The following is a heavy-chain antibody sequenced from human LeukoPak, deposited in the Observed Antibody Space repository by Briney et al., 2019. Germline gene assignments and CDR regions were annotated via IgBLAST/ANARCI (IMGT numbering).Heavy chain of an antibody. CDR2: INQSEDT. J-gene: IGHJ5*02. CDR1: GGSFSSYF. V-gene: IGHV4-34*01. D-gene: IGHD2-2*01. Sequence: PSETLSLTCGVYGGSFSSYFWTWIRQSPAKGLEWIGEINQSEDTDYNPSLKSRANISIDTSRSQFSLTLSSVTAADTAMYYCARVLGIAVVPGATEDNYFDPWGQGTLVVVSS. CDR3: ARVLGIAVVPGATEDNYFDP.